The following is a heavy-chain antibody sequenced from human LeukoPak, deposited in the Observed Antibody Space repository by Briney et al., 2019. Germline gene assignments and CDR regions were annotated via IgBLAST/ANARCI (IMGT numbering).Heavy chain of an antibody. J-gene: IGHJ4*02. Sequence: GGSLRLSCAASGFTLSSYGMHWVRQAPGKGLEWVAFIRYEGSNKYDAESVKGRLTISRDNSKNTLYLQMNSLIAEDTAVYYCAKDLRKYYYDSSGYYPYWFDYWGEGTLVTVSS. V-gene: IGHV3-30*02. CDR1: GFTLSSYG. CDR3: AKDLRKYYYDSSGYYPYWFDY. CDR2: IRYEGSNK. D-gene: IGHD3-22*01.